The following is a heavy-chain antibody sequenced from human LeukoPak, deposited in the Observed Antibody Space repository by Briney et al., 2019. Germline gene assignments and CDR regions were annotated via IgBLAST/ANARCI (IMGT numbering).Heavy chain of an antibody. Sequence: GGSLRLSCAASGFNFHDYAMHGVRQAPGKGLEWVSLISGDGGSAYYADSMKGRFTISRDNSKDSLYLQMNSLRTEDTALYYCAKDYNPLYGDHPDYWGQGTLVTVSS. J-gene: IGHJ4*02. D-gene: IGHD4-17*01. CDR2: ISGDGGSA. CDR1: GFNFHDYA. V-gene: IGHV3-43*02. CDR3: AKDYNPLYGDHPDY.